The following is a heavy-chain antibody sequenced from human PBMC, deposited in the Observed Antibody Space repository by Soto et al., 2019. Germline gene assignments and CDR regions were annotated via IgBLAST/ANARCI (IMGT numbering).Heavy chain of an antibody. Sequence: PSETLSFTCTVSGGSISSGGYYWSWIRQHPGKGLEWIGYIYYSGSTYYNPSLKSRVTISVDTSKNQFSLKLSSVTAADTAVYYCARGSIAVAVYRYFDYWGQGTLVTVSS. CDR1: GGSISSGGYY. J-gene: IGHJ4*02. CDR3: ARGSIAVAVYRYFDY. D-gene: IGHD6-19*01. CDR2: IYYSGST. V-gene: IGHV4-31*03.